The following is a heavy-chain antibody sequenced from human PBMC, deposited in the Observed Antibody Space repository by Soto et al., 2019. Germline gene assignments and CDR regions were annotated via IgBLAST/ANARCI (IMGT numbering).Heavy chain of an antibody. CDR1: GYTFTGYY. Sequence: GASVKVSCKASGYTFTGYYMHWVRQAPGQGLEWMGWINPNSGGTNYAQKFQGWVTMTRDTSISTAYMELSRPRSDDTAVYYCAREEGSLWFGELLYAPPAYGMDVWGQGTTVTVSS. D-gene: IGHD3-10*01. CDR2: INPNSGGT. CDR3: AREEGSLWFGELLYAPPAYGMDV. J-gene: IGHJ6*02. V-gene: IGHV1-2*04.